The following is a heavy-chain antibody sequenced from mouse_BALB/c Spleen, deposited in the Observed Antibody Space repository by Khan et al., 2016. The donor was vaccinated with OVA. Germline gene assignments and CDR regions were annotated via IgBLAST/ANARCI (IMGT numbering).Heavy chain of an antibody. CDR2: ISYSGST. Sequence: EVQLQESGPGLVKPSQSLSLTCTVTGYSITSGYGWNWIRQFPGNKLEWMGYISYSGSTNYNPSPKSRILITRDTSKNQFFLQLNSVTTEDTATYYCARTARIKYWGQGTTLTVAS. V-gene: IGHV3-2*02. CDR3: ARTARIKY. CDR1: GYSITSGYG. J-gene: IGHJ2*01. D-gene: IGHD1-2*01.